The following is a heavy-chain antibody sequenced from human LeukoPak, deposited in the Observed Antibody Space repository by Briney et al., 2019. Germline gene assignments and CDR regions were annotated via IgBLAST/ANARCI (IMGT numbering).Heavy chain of an antibody. CDR1: GGSVSSGSYY. J-gene: IGHJ4*02. CDR3: ARDSWWFDY. CDR2: IYYSGST. Sequence: PSETLSLTCTVSGGSVSSGSYYWSWIRQPPGKGLEWIGYIYYSGSTNYNPSLKSRVTMSVDTSKNQFSLKLSSVTAADTAVYYCARDSWWFDYWGQGTLVTVSS. D-gene: IGHD2-15*01. V-gene: IGHV4-61*01.